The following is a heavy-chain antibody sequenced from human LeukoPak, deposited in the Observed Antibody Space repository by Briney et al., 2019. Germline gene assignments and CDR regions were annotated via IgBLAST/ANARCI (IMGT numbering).Heavy chain of an antibody. J-gene: IGHJ5*02. CDR3: ARDSGYYYDSSGYYPNWFDP. V-gene: IGHV1-69*04. Sequence: GASVKVSCKASGGTFSSYAISWVRQAPVQGLEWMGRIIPILGIANYAQKFQGRVTITADKSTSTSYMELSSLRSEDTAVYYCARDSGYYYDSSGYYPNWFDPWGQGTLVTVSS. CDR1: GGTFSSYA. CDR2: IIPILGIA. D-gene: IGHD3-22*01.